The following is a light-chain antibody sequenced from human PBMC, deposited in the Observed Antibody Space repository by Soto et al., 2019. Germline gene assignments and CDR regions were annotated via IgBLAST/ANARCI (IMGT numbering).Light chain of an antibody. CDR3: QKYKSRXPIT. V-gene: IGKV3-15*01. J-gene: IGKJ5*01. Sequence: EIVMTQSPATLSLSPGERATLSGRARQSVSSNLACYQQKPGQAHRLLIYVSSTRATGVPARFSGSGSGTELTLTISSMHSEDSAIYYCQKYKSRXPITFGQGTRLXI. CDR1: QSVSSN. CDR2: VSS.